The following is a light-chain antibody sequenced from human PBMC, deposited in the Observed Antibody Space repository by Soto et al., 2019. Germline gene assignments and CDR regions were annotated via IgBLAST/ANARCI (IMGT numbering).Light chain of an antibody. CDR1: SSDVGGYNY. Sequence: QSALTQPPSASGSPGQSVTISCTGTSSDVGGYNYVSWYQQHPGKAPKLMIYEVSKRPSGVPDRFSGSKSGNTASLTVSGLQAEDEADYYCSSYAGSNILFGGGTKLT. V-gene: IGLV2-8*01. CDR3: SSYAGSNIL. J-gene: IGLJ2*01. CDR2: EVS.